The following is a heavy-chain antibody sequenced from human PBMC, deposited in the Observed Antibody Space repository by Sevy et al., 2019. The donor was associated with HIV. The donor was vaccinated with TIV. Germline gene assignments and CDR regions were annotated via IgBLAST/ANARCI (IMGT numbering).Heavy chain of an antibody. CDR1: GFTFSSYG. D-gene: IGHD3-10*01. CDR3: AKDGGLYYYGSGSYYNAPDY. J-gene: IGHJ4*02. CDR2: ISYDGSNK. Sequence: GESLKISCAASGFTFSSYGMHWVRQAPGKGLEWVAVISYDGSNKYYADSVKGRFTISRDNSKNTLYLQMNSLRAEDTAVYYCAKDGGLYYYGSGSYYNAPDYWGQGTLVTVSS. V-gene: IGHV3-30*18.